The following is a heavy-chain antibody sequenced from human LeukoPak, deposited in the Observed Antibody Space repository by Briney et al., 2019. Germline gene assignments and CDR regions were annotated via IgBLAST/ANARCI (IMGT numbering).Heavy chain of an antibody. D-gene: IGHD4-17*01. Sequence: GGSLRLSCAASGFTFSNYAMSWVRQAPGKGLEWVSAITGSGGSTYYADSVKGRFTISRDNSKNTLYLQMNSLRAEDTAVYYCAKGLYGDYVDYWGQGTLVTVSS. J-gene: IGHJ4*02. CDR2: ITGSGGST. CDR1: GFTFSNYA. V-gene: IGHV3-23*01. CDR3: AKGLYGDYVDY.